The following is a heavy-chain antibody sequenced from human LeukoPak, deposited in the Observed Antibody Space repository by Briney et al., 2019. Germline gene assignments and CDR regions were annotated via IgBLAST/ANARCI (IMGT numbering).Heavy chain of an antibody. J-gene: IGHJ4*02. V-gene: IGHV3-7*01. D-gene: IGHD3-22*01. Sequence: GGSLRLSCAASGFTLSTYWMSWVRQAPGKGLEWVANTNQDGSETYYVDSVKGRFTISRDNAKSSLYLQMTSLGAEDTAVYYCARDDSTGHFHFDYWGQGTLVTVSS. CDR3: ARDDSTGHFHFDY. CDR2: TNQDGSET. CDR1: GFTLSTYW.